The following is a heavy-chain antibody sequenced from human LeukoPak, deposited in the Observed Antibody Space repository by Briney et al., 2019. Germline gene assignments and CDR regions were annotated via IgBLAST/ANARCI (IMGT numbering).Heavy chain of an antibody. Sequence: GGSLRLSCAASGFNFNTYTMTWVRQAPGKGLEWVSSISSDCNYIFYADSVKGRFTISRDNAKNSLYLQVTSLWGEDTAVYYCSRERNVYYYDSWGQGTLVTVSS. V-gene: IGHV3-21*01. J-gene: IGHJ4*02. CDR1: GFNFNTYT. CDR3: SRERNVYYYDS. CDR2: ISSDCNYI. D-gene: IGHD3-10*02.